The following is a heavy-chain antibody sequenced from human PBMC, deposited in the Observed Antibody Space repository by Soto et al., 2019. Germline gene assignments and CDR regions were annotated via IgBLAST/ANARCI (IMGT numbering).Heavy chain of an antibody. CDR2: LYNSGNT. Sequence: SETLSLTCTVSGGSITTYYWNWIRQPPGKGLEWIGCLYNSGNTIYNPSLMSRVTISLDTSKNQISLRLTSVTAADTAVYYCARSVIGFVKTGYKDNWLDPWGQGILVNVS. D-gene: IGHD3-9*01. CDR1: GGSITTYY. CDR3: ARSVIGFVKTGYKDNWLDP. J-gene: IGHJ5*02. V-gene: IGHV4-59*08.